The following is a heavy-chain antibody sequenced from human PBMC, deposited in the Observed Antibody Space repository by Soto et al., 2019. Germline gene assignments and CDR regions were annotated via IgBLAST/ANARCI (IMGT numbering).Heavy chain of an antibody. Sequence: ASVKVSCQASGFTFTSYGISWVRQAPGQGLEWMGWISAYNGNTNYAQKLQGRVTMTTDTSTSTAYMELRSLRSDDTAVYYCAVTNSSGWYGYWGQGTLVTVSS. D-gene: IGHD6-19*01. CDR1: GFTFTSYG. V-gene: IGHV1-18*01. J-gene: IGHJ4*02. CDR2: ISAYNGNT. CDR3: AVTNSSGWYGY.